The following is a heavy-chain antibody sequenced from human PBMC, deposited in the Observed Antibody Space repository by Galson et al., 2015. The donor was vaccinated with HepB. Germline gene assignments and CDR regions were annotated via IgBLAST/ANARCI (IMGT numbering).Heavy chain of an antibody. D-gene: IGHD2-15*01. CDR1: GIIFSSYA. CDR3: ATVGYSGATWYSDYYGMDV. Sequence: SLRLSCAASGIIFSSYAMHWVRQAPGKGPEWVALISYDGSNKYSADSVKGRFTISRDNSKNTLYLQMNSLRGEDTAVYYCATVGYSGATWYSDYYGMDVWGQGTTVTVSS. J-gene: IGHJ6*02. V-gene: IGHV3-30*04. CDR2: ISYDGSNK.